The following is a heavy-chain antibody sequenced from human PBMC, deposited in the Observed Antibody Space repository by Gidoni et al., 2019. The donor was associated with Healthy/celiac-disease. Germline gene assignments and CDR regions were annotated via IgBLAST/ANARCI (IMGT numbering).Heavy chain of an antibody. Sequence: QVQLVESGGGVVQPGRSLRLSCAASGFTFRSHGMHWVRQAPGKGLGWVAVISYDGSNKYYADSVKGRFTISRDNSKNTLYLQMNSLRAEDTAVYYCAKDRSSGWLTHFDYWGQGTLVTVSS. CDR3: AKDRSSGWLTHFDY. V-gene: IGHV3-30*18. CDR2: ISYDGSNK. J-gene: IGHJ4*02. CDR1: GFTFRSHG. D-gene: IGHD6-19*01.